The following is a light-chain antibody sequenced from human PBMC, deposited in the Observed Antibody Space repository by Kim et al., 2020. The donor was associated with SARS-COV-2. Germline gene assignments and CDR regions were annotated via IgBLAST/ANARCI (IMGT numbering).Light chain of an antibody. V-gene: IGKV3-11*01. J-gene: IGKJ4*01. CDR3: HHRSDWPLT. CDR2: DAS. Sequence: EIVLTQSPATLSLSPGERATLSCRASRSVSTFLAWYQQKPGQAPRLLIYDASNRATGIPPRFSGSGSGTDFTLTISSLEPDDFAVYYCHHRSDWPLTFGGETKVDIK. CDR1: RSVSTF.